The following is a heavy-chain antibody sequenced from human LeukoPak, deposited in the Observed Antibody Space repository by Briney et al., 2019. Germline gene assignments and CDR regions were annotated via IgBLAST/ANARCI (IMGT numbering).Heavy chain of an antibody. CDR2: IYYSGST. J-gene: IGHJ4*02. D-gene: IGHD6-19*01. V-gene: IGHV4-59*01. Sequence: SETLSLACTVSGGSISSYYWSWVRQPPGKVLEWVGYIYYSGSTNYNPSLKSRVTISVDTAKNQFNLKLSDVTAADTAVYYGARGVPARYRSGWTDYWGQGTLVTVSS. CDR1: GGSISSYY. CDR3: ARGVPARYRSGWTDY.